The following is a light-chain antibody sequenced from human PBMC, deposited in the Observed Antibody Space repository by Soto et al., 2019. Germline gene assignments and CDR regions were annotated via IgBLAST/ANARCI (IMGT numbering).Light chain of an antibody. V-gene: IGLV3-1*01. Sequence: SSELTQPPSVSVSPGQTASIPCSGDKLGDRFACWYQQKPGQSPVMVIYQDTKRPSGIPERFSGSNSGNTATLTISGTQAMDEADYYCQAWDSGTGVVFGGGTKLTVL. CDR1: KLGDRF. CDR2: QDT. CDR3: QAWDSGTGVV. J-gene: IGLJ2*01.